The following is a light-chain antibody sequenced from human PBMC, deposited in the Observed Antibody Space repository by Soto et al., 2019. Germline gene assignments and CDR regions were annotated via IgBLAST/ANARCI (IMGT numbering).Light chain of an antibody. J-gene: IGKJ1*01. CDR1: QNIRSW. CDR2: DAS. V-gene: IGKV1-5*01. Sequence: DIQMTQSPSTLSASVGDRVTITCRASQNIRSWLAWYQQKPGKAPKLLIHDASTLESGVPSRFSGSGSGTEFTLTISSLQPDDFATYYCQQCNSYSWTFGQGTKVE. CDR3: QQCNSYSWT.